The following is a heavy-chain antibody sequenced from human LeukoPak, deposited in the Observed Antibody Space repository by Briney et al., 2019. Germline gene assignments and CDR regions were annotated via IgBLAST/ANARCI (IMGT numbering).Heavy chain of an antibody. Sequence: GGSLRLSCAASGFTFSSYGMHWVRQAPGKGLEWVAVISYDGSNKYYADSVKGRFTISRDNSKNTLYLQMNRLRAEDTAVYYCASSGDARFNVLLWFGESENWFDPWGQGTLVTVSS. J-gene: IGHJ5*02. CDR3: ASSGDARFNVLLWFGESENWFDP. V-gene: IGHV3-30*03. CDR2: ISYDGSNK. CDR1: GFTFSSYG. D-gene: IGHD3-10*01.